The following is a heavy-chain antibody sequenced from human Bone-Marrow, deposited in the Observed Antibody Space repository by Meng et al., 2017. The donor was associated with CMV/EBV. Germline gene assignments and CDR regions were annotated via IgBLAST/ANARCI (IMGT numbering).Heavy chain of an antibody. CDR1: GYTFIANY. J-gene: IGHJ4*02. V-gene: IGHV1-2*02. D-gene: IGHD6-13*01. CDR3: ARDQQLVPLY. Sequence: AAVKVSCKASGYTFIANYIHWVRQAPGQGLEWMGWINPNSGDTTYEQKFQGRVTMTRDTSISTAYMELTSLTSDDTAVYYCARDQQLVPLYWGQGTLVTVSS. CDR2: INPNSGDT.